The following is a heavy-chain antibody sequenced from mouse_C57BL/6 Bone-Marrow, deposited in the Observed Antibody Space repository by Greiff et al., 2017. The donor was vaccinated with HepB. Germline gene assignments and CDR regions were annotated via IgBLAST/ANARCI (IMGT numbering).Heavy chain of an antibody. CDR1: GYSITSDY. V-gene: IGHV3-8*01. J-gene: IGHJ4*01. CDR2: ISYSGST. D-gene: IGHD2-10*01. CDR3: ARWTYSDYYAMDY. Sequence: EVKLVESGPGLAKPSQTLSLTCSVTGYSITSDYWNWIRKFPGNKLEYIGYISYSGSTYYNPSLKSRISITRDTSKKQYYLQLNSVTTEDTATYYCARWTYSDYYAMDYWGQGTSVTVSS.